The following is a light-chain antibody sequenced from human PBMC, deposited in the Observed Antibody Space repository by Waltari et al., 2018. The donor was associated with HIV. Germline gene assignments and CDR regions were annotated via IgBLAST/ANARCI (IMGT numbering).Light chain of an antibody. V-gene: IGKV4-1*01. CDR1: RTVYFNSNNQNY. J-gene: IGKJ4*01. CDR2: WAS. Sequence: DIVMTQSPDSLPVSLGERATMNCRSSRTVYFNSNNQNYLAWYQQKPGQSPKVLIYWASTRASGVPGRFSGSGSGTDFNLTISSLRADDVAVYYCQQYYTIESTFGGGTKVEIK. CDR3: QQYYTIEST.